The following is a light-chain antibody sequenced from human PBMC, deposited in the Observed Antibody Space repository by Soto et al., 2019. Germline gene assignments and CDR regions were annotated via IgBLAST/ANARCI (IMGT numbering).Light chain of an antibody. V-gene: IGKV1-5*01. J-gene: IGKJ2*01. Sequence: DIQMTQSPSTLSASVGDRVTITCRASQSISSWLAWYQQKPGKAPKLLIYDASSLESGVPSRFSGSGSGTEFXXXISSLQXDDFATYYCQQYNSYSYTFGQGTKLEIK. CDR2: DAS. CDR3: QQYNSYSYT. CDR1: QSISSW.